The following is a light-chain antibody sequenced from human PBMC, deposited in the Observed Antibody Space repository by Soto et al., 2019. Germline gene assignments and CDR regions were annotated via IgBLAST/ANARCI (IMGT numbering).Light chain of an antibody. CDR1: QSVTTN. Sequence: EIVMTQSPASLSVSPGEIVTLYCRAGQSVTTNFAWYQQKSGQSPRLLIYDVSTRATGVPARFSGTGSETDFTLTISGLQSEDSAVYFCQQYNNWPFSFGQGTRLEIK. CDR2: DVS. V-gene: IGKV3-15*01. CDR3: QQYNNWPFS. J-gene: IGKJ5*01.